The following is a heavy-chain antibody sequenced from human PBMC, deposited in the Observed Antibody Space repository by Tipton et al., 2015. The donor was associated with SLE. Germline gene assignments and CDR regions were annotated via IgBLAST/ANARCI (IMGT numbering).Heavy chain of an antibody. Sequence: TLSLTCAVSGGSISSGGYSWSWIRQPPGKGLEWIGYMYHSGSTYYNPSLKSRVTISVDTSKNQFSLKLSSVTAADTAVYYCARGRVDTALGYFDYWGQGTLVTVSS. CDR1: GGSISSGGYS. CDR2: MYHSGST. J-gene: IGHJ4*02. CDR3: ARGRVDTALGYFDY. D-gene: IGHD5-18*01. V-gene: IGHV4-30-2*01.